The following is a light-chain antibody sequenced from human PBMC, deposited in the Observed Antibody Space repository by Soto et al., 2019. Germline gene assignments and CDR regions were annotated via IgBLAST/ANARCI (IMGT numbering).Light chain of an antibody. CDR2: GAS. Sequence: IVLTQSPGTVSLSPGERATLSCRASEPVSTSFLAWYQQKRGQPPRLLIYGASTRATGIPDRFSGSGSGRDFTLTISRLEPADFAVYYCQQYGTSPITFGQGTRLEI. V-gene: IGKV3-20*01. J-gene: IGKJ5*01. CDR3: QQYGTSPIT. CDR1: EPVSTSF.